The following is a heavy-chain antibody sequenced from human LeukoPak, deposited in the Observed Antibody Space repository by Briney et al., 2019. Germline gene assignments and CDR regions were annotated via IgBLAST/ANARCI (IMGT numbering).Heavy chain of an antibody. CDR2: ISYDGSEK. CDR3: VKEETYMSAYYPLDV. V-gene: IGHV3-30*18. Sequence: GGSLRLSCAASGHTFSGSGMHWVRQAPGKGLEWVAVISYDGSEKYYVDSVKGRFTISRDNSKNTLYLQMNSLRAEDAAVYYCVKEETYMSAYYPLDVWGQGTTVTVSS. J-gene: IGHJ6*02. CDR1: GHTFSGSG. D-gene: IGHD3-3*01.